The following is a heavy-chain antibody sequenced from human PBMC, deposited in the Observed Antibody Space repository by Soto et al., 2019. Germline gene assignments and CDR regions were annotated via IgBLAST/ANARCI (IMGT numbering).Heavy chain of an antibody. CDR1: GYTFTGSY. CDR2: IGPESGAT. J-gene: IGHJ4*02. CDR3: GRGRSGQIVVFY. D-gene: IGHD5-12*01. V-gene: IGHV1-2*02. Sequence: ASVKVSCKSSGYTFTGSYIHWVRQAPEQGPEWMGEIGPESGATRYAQKFQGRVTMTRDMSITTVYMELNNLSPDDTAVYYCGRGRSGQIVVFYWGQGTPVPVSS.